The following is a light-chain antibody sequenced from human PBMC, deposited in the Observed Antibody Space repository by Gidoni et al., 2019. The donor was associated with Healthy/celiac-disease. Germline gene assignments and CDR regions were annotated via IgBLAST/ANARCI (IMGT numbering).Light chain of an antibody. Sequence: DIQMTQSPSTLSASVGDRVTITCRARQSISSYLNWYQQKPGIAPKLLIYAASSLQSGVPSRFSGSGSGTDFTLTISSLQPEDFAAYYCQQSDSTPYTFGQGTKLEIK. CDR1: QSISSY. J-gene: IGKJ2*01. CDR3: QQSDSTPYT. CDR2: AAS. V-gene: IGKV1-39*01.